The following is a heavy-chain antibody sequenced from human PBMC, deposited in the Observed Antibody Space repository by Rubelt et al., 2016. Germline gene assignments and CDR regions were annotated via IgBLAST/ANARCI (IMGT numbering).Heavy chain of an antibody. CDR1: GFTFSSYA. J-gene: IGHJ3*02. CDR2: ISGSGGRT. D-gene: IGHD2-2*02. CDR3: YPIPNAFDI. V-gene: IGHV3-23*01. Sequence: EVQLLESGGGLVQPGGSLRLSCAASGFTFSSYAMSWVRQAPGKGLEWVSTISGSGGRTYYADSVKGRFTISRDNSKNTLYLQMNSLRAEDTAVYYCYPIPNAFDIWGQGTMVTVSS.